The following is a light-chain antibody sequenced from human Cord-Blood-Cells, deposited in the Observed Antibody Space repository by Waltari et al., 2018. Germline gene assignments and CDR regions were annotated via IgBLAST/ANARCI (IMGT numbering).Light chain of an antibody. Sequence: QPVLTQSSSASASLGSSVKLTCTLSSGPSSYIIAWHQQQPGKAPRYLMKLEGSGSYNKGSGVPDRFSGSSSGADRYLTISNLQFEDEADYYCETWDSNTRVFGTGTKVTVL. CDR1: SGPSSYI. J-gene: IGLJ1*01. CDR3: ETWDSNTRV. CDR2: LEGSGSY. V-gene: IGLV4-60*02.